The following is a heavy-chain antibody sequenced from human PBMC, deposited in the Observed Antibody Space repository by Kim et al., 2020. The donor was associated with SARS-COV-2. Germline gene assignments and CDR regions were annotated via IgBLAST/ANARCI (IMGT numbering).Heavy chain of an antibody. Sequence: GGSLRLSCTASGFTFNLYAMHWVRQGPGKGLEWITVISAGANTNYYSDSVKGRFTISRDNTKNTLYLQMTSLREEDTAMYYCVRELAVTGGWDFDSWGQGTLVTVSS. CDR3: VRELAVTGGWDFDS. CDR1: GFTFNLYA. CDR2: ISAGANTN. D-gene: IGHD2-21*02. V-gene: IGHV3-30*03. J-gene: IGHJ4*02.